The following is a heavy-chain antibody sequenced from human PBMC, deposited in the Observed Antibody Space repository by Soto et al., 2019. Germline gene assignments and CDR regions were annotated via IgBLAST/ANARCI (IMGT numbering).Heavy chain of an antibody. Sequence: GGSLRLSCAASGFTFSSYWMHWVRQAPGKGLVWVSRINSDGSSTSYADSVKGRFTISRDNAKNTLYLQMNSLRAEDTAVYYCARGTTLYYYYYMDVWGKGTTVTVSS. CDR2: INSDGSST. CDR1: GFTFSSYW. V-gene: IGHV3-74*01. CDR3: ARGTTLYYYYYMDV. J-gene: IGHJ6*03. D-gene: IGHD1-26*01.